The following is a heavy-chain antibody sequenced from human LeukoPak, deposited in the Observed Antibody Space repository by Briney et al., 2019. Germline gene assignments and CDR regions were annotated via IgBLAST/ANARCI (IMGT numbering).Heavy chain of an antibody. CDR1: GYTFTGYY. Sequence: ASVKVSCKASGYTFTGYYMHWVRQAPGQGLEWMGWINPNSGGTNYAQKFQGRVTMTRDTSISTAYMELSRLRSDDTAVYYCARDLDYYDSLYYFDYWGQGTLVTASS. J-gene: IGHJ4*02. CDR3: ARDLDYYDSLYYFDY. V-gene: IGHV1-2*02. D-gene: IGHD3-22*01. CDR2: INPNSGGT.